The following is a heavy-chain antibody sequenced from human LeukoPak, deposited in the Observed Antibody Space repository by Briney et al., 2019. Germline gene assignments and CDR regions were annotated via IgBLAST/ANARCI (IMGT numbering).Heavy chain of an antibody. J-gene: IGHJ4*02. CDR2: IYSSGRT. Sequence: KPSETLSLTCTVPGASINDYYWSWMRQPPGKGLEWIAHIYSSGRTTYNPSLKSRVTISLDTTKNQFSLKLSSVTAADTAMYYCARHMNGGTYPLDHWGQGTLLTVSS. CDR3: ARHMNGGTYPLDH. CDR1: GASINDYY. V-gene: IGHV4-59*08. D-gene: IGHD2-8*01.